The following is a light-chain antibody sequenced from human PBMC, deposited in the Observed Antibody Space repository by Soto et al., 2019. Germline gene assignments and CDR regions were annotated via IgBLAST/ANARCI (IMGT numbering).Light chain of an antibody. CDR2: EVS. Sequence: QSVLTQPPSASGSPGQSVTISCTGTSSDVGGYNYVSWYQQHPGKAPKLMIYEVSERPSGVPDRFSGSKSSNTASLTVSGLQAEDEADYYCCSYVDTDTWVFGGGTQLTVL. CDR1: SSDVGGYNY. V-gene: IGLV2-8*01. J-gene: IGLJ3*02. CDR3: CSYVDTDTWV.